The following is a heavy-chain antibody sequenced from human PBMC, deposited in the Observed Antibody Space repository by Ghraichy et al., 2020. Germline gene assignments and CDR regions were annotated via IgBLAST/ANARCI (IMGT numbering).Heavy chain of an antibody. CDR3: ARDGIVGALGNWFDP. CDR1: GFTFSSYS. D-gene: IGHD1-26*01. J-gene: IGHJ5*02. CDR2: ISSSSSYI. Sequence: LSLTCAASGFTFSSYSMNWVRQAPGKGLEWVSSISSSSSYIYYADSVKGRFTISRDNAKNSLYLQMNSLRAEDTAVYYCARDGIVGALGNWFDPWGQGTLVTVSS. V-gene: IGHV3-21*01.